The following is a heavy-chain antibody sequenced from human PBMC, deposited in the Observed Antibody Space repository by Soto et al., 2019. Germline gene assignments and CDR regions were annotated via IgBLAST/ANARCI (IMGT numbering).Heavy chain of an antibody. CDR2: IRGSGGDI. CDR3: ARDAQGYGDLMDV. Sequence: GGSLRLSCAASGFIFRNYAMSWVHQAPGKGLEWVSGIRGSGGDIYYADSVKGRFTISRDNSKNTLYLQMNSLTAEETAIYYCARDAQGYGDLMDVWGKGTTVTVSS. J-gene: IGHJ6*03. D-gene: IGHD4-17*01. V-gene: IGHV3-23*01. CDR1: GFIFRNYA.